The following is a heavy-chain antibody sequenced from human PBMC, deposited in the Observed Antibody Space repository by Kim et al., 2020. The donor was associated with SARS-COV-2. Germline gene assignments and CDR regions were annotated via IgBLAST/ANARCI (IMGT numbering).Heavy chain of an antibody. CDR2: INGDGSSI. D-gene: IGHD2-2*01. CDR1: GFTFSTYW. CDR3: ARTAGGCSTTNCLFDY. J-gene: IGHJ4*02. Sequence: LSLTCAASGFTFSTYWMHWVRQAPGKGLVWVSRINGDGSSISYGDSVKGRFTVSRDNAKNTLYLQMNSLRAGDTALYYCARTAGGCSTTNCLFDYWGQGTLVTVSS. V-gene: IGHV3-74*01.